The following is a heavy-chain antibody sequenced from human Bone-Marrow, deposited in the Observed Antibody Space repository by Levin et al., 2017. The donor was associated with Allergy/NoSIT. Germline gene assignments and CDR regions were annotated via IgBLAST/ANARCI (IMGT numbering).Heavy chain of an antibody. J-gene: IGHJ2*01. CDR1: GGSFSGYY. CDR3: ARGGGPYWYLDR. V-gene: IGHV4-34*01. D-gene: IGHD3-10*01. Sequence: SETLSLTCAVYGGSFSGYYWSWIRQPPGKGLEWIGEINHSGSTNYNPSLKSRVTISVDTSKNQFSLKLSSVTAADTAVYYCARGGGPYWYLDRWGRGTLVTVSS. CDR2: INHSGST.